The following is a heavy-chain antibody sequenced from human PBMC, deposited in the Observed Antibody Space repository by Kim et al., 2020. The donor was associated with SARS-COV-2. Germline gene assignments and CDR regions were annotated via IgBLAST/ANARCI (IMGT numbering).Heavy chain of an antibody. V-gene: IGHV4-61*01. J-gene: IGHJ4*01. Sequence: SETLSLTCTVSGGSVSSGSYYWSWIRQPPGKGLEWIGYIYYSGSTNYNPSLKSRVTISVDTSKNQFSLKLSSVTAADTAVYYCARGPFRFGGLSYLGYWG. CDR2: IYYSGST. CDR3: ARGPFRFGGLSYLGY. D-gene: IGHD3-10*01. CDR1: GGSVSSGSYY.